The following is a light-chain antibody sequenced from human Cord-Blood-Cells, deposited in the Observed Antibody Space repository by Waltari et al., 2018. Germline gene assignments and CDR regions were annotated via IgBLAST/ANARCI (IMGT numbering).Light chain of an antibody. CDR1: QSNSSG. V-gene: IGKV1-5*01. Sequence: DLPMTQSPSNPFAFVGERVTIPCRASQSNSSGLAWYQQKPGKAPKLLIYDASSLESGVPSRFSGSGSGTEFTLTISSLQPDDFATYYCQQYNSYSWTCGQGTKVEIK. CDR3: QQYNSYSWT. CDR2: DAS. J-gene: IGKJ1*01.